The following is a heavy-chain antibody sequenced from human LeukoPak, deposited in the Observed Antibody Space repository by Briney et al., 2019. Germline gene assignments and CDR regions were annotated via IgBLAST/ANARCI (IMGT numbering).Heavy chain of an antibody. J-gene: IGHJ4*02. V-gene: IGHV3-48*01. D-gene: IGHD2-21*01. Sequence: GGSLRLSYAASGFTFSHYRMNCVRQARGKGRECASNISSDSTIYYADSVKGRFTISRDNAKNSVYLQMNSLKVEDTAVYYCARRGYAPMVGDFWGQGTLVTVSS. CDR1: GFTFSHYR. CDR2: ISSDSTI. CDR3: ARRGYAPMVGDF.